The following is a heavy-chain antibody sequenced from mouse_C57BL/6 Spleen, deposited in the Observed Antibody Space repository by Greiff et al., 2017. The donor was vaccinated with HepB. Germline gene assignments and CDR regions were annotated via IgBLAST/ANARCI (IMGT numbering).Heavy chain of an antibody. J-gene: IGHJ2*01. D-gene: IGHD1-1*01. CDR3: AREHYYGSSTYFDY. CDR1: GYTFTSYW. V-gene: IGHV1-55*01. Sequence: VQLQQSGAELVKPGASVKMSCKASGYTFTSYWITWVKQRPGQGLEWIGDIYPGSGSTNYTEKFKSKATLTVDTSSSTAYMQLSSLTSEDSAVYYCAREHYYGSSTYFDYWGQGTTLTVSS. CDR2: IYPGSGST.